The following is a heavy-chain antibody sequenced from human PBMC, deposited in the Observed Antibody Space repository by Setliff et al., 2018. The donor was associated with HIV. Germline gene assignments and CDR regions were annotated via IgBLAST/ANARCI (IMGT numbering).Heavy chain of an antibody. V-gene: IGHV4-4*08. CDR3: AGEYSSSSPFEY. D-gene: IGHD6-6*01. J-gene: IGHJ4*02. CDR1: GGSLNTHY. Sequence: SETLSLTCTVSGGSLNTHYWSWIRRPPGKGLEWIGRIYTSGNTNYNPSLKSRVTISVDTSKNQLSLNLTSVTAADTAVYYCAGEYSSSSPFEYWGRGTLVTVSS. CDR2: IYTSGNT.